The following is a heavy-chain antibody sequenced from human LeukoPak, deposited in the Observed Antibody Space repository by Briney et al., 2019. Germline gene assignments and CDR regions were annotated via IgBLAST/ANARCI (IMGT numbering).Heavy chain of an antibody. CDR2: IYYSGST. CDR3: AREVGYGGNPLDY. Sequence: SQTLSLTCTVSGGSISGGDYYWSGIRQPPRKGLEWIGYIYYSGSTYYNPSLKSRVAISVDTSKNQFSLKLSSVTAADTAVYYCAREVGYGGNPLDYWGQGTLVTVSS. CDR1: GGSISGGDYY. V-gene: IGHV4-30-4*08. J-gene: IGHJ4*02. D-gene: IGHD4-23*01.